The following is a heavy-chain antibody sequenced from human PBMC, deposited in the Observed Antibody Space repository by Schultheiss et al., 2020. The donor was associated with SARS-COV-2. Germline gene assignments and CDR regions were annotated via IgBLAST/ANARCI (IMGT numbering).Heavy chain of an antibody. CDR1: GYTFTSYG. V-gene: IGHV1-69*06. CDR3: ATISRWLVWGDDAFDI. D-gene: IGHD3-10*01. CDR2: IIPIFGTA. J-gene: IGHJ3*02. Sequence: SVKVSCKASGYTFTSYGISWVRQAPGQGLEWMGGIIPIFGTANYAQKFQGRVTMTEDTSTDTAYMELSSLRSEDTAVYYCATISRWLVWGDDAFDIWGQGTMVTVSS.